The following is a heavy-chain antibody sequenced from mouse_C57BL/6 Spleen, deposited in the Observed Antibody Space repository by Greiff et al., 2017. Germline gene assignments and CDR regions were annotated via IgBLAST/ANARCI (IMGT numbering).Heavy chain of an antibody. CDR1: GFTFSDYG. J-gene: IGHJ1*03. V-gene: IGHV5-17*01. CDR2: ISSGSSTI. CDR3: ARQVATSYWYFDV. D-gene: IGHD1-1*01. Sequence: EVHLVESGGGLVKPGGSLKLSCAASGFTFSDYGMHWVRQAPEKGLEWVAYISSGSSTIYYADTVKGRFTISRDNAKNTLFLQMTSLRSEDTAMYYCARQVATSYWYFDVWGTGTTVTVSS.